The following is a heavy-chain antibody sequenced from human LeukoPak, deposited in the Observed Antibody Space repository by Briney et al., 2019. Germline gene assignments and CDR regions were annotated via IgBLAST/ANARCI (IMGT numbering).Heavy chain of an antibody. CDR1: GFTFSSYE. Sequence: QPGGSLRLFCAASGFTFSSYEMNWVRQAPGKGLEWVSYISSSGSTIYYADSVKGRFTISRDNAKNSLYLQMNSLRAEDTAVYYCARTYYYDSSGSDAFDIWGQGTMVTVSS. CDR3: ARTYYYDSSGSDAFDI. CDR2: ISSSGSTI. V-gene: IGHV3-48*03. D-gene: IGHD3-22*01. J-gene: IGHJ3*02.